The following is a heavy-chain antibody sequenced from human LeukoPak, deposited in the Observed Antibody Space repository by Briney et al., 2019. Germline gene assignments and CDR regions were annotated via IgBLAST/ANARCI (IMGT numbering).Heavy chain of an antibody. CDR1: GLTFSEYW. D-gene: IGHD1-14*01. Sequence: GGSLRLSCAVSGLTFSEYWMHWVRQDAGKGLVWVAGISKDGGSTEYADFVKGRCTISRDNAKNTLYLQMSSLTVDDTAVYYCTSGIGTYDYWGLGAQVTVSS. CDR2: ISKDGGST. J-gene: IGHJ4*02. CDR3: TSGIGTYDY. V-gene: IGHV3-74*03.